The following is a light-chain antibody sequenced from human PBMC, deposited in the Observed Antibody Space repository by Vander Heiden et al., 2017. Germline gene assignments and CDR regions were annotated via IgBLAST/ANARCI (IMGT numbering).Light chain of an antibody. CDR3: NSRDSSGNHYV. Sequence: SSKMTQYPAVSVALGQTVRITCQGDSLRSYYASWYQQKPGQAPVLVIYGKNNRPSGIPDRFSGSSSGNTASLTITGAQAEDEADYYCNSRDSSGNHYVFGTGTKVTVL. J-gene: IGLJ1*01. CDR1: SLRSYY. CDR2: GKN. V-gene: IGLV3-19*01.